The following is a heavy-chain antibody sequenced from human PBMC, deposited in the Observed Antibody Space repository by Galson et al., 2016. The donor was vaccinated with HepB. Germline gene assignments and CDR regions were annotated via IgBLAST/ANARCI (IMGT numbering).Heavy chain of an antibody. D-gene: IGHD5-12*01. Sequence: SLRLSCAESGFTFSSYWMSWVRQAPGKGLEWVANIKADGSEKYYVDSVKGRFTISRDNAKNSLYLQMNSLRAEDTAVYYCARDPGYSGYDGWGQGTLVTV. J-gene: IGHJ4*02. CDR2: IKADGSEK. CDR3: ARDPGYSGYDG. CDR1: GFTFSSYW. V-gene: IGHV3-7*04.